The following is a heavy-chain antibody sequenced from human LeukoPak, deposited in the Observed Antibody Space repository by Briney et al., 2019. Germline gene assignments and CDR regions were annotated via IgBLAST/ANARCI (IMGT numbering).Heavy chain of an antibody. CDR1: GYTFTSYG. V-gene: IGHV1-18*01. CDR2: ISAYNGNT. Sequence: ASVKVSCKASGYTFTSYGITWVRQAPGQGLEWMGWISAYNGNTNYAQKLQGRVTMTTDTSTNTAYIELRSLRSDDTAVYYCARVYYDFWSGYEYDAFDIWGQGTMVTVS. D-gene: IGHD3-3*01. J-gene: IGHJ3*02. CDR3: ARVYYDFWSGYEYDAFDI.